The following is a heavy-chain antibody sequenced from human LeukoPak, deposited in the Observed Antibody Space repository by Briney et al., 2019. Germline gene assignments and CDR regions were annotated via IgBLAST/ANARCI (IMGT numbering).Heavy chain of an antibody. CDR3: ARTSRHFYGSGSNLTPWPADMDV. J-gene: IGHJ6*02. V-gene: IGHV4-4*07. D-gene: IGHD3-10*01. Sequence: SETLSLTCTVSGGSISSYYWSWIRQPAGKGLEWIGRIYTSGSTNYNPSLKSRVTMSVDTSKNHFSLKLSSVTAADTAIYYCARTSRHFYGSGSNLTPWPADMDVWGQGTKVIVSS. CDR2: IYTSGST. CDR1: GGSISSYY.